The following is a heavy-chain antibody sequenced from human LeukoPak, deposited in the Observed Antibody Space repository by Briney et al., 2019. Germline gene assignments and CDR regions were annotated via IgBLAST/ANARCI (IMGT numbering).Heavy chain of an antibody. CDR1: GYTFTTYD. D-gene: IGHD3-3*01. Sequence: ASVKVSCKASGYTFTTYDINWVRQATGRGLEWMGSMNPNNGNTDYAQKFQGRVTITRDTSISTAYMELSSLRSEDTAVYYCARDYIRRGTIFGTREDAFDVWGQGTMVTVPS. CDR2: MNPNNGNT. CDR3: ARDYIRRGTIFGTREDAFDV. J-gene: IGHJ3*01. V-gene: IGHV1-8*03.